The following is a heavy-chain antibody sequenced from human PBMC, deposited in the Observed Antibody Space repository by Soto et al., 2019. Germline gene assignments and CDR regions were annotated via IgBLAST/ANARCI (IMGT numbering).Heavy chain of an antibody. CDR3: ARESEDLTSNFDY. CDR1: GFTFTRFS. CDR2: ISSTTNYI. J-gene: IGHJ4*02. Sequence: GESLRLSCAASGFTFTRFSMNWVRQAPGKGLEWVSSISSTTNYIYYGDSMKGRFTISRDNAKNSLYLEMNSLRAEDTAVYYCARESEDLTSNFDYWGQGTLVTVSS. V-gene: IGHV3-21*06.